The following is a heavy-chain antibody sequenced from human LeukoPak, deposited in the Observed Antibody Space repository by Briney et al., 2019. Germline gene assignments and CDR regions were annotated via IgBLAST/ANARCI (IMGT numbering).Heavy chain of an antibody. V-gene: IGHV3-23*01. CDR1: GFTFSSYG. J-gene: IGHJ6*03. CDR2: ISGSGGST. Sequence: GGTLRLSCAASGFTFSSYGMSWVRQAPGKGLEWVSAISGSGGSTYYADSVKGRFTISRDNSKNTLYLQMNSLRAEDTAVYYCAKDADRYYYCYMDVWGKGTTVTISS. CDR3: AKDADRYYYCYMDV.